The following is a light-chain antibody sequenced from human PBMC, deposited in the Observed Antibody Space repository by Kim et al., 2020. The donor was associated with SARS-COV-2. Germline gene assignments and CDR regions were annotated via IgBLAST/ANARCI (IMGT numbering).Light chain of an antibody. V-gene: IGLV3-19*01. J-gene: IGLJ3*02. CDR1: SLRSYY. Sequence: LGQTVRITCQGDSLRSYYASWYQQKPGQAPVLVIYGKNNRPSGIPDRFSGSSSGNTASLTITGAQAEDEADYYCNSRDSSGNPRWVFGGGTQLNVL. CDR3: NSRDSSGNPRWV. CDR2: GKN.